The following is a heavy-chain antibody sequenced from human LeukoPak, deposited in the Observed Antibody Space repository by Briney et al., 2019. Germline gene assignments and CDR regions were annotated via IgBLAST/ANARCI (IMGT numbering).Heavy chain of an antibody. D-gene: IGHD2-2*01. CDR3: AREASRFSSTSYRDWFDP. Sequence: SQTLSLTCTVSGGSISSGGYYWSWIRQHPGKGLEWIGYIYYSGSTYYNPSLKSRVTISVDTSKNQFSLKLSSVTAADTAVYYCAREASRFSSTSYRDWFDPWGQGTLVTVSS. CDR2: IYYSGST. V-gene: IGHV4-31*03. CDR1: GGSISSGGYY. J-gene: IGHJ5*02.